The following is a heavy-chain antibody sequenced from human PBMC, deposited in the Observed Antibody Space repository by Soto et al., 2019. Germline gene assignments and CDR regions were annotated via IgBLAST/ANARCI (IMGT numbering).Heavy chain of an antibody. CDR3: ARGGYYYDRRVDY. J-gene: IGHJ4*02. CDR2: IWYDGSNK. V-gene: IGHV3-33*01. CDR1: GFTFSSYG. Sequence: GSLRLSCAASGFTFSSYGMHWVRQAPGKGLEWVAVIWYDGSNKYYADSVKGRFTISRDNSKNTLYLQMNSLRAEDTAVYYCARGGYYYDRRVDYWGQGTLVTVSS. D-gene: IGHD3-22*01.